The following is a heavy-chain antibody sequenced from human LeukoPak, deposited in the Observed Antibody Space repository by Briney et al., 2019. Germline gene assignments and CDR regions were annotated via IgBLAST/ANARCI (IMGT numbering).Heavy chain of an antibody. V-gene: IGHV3-48*01. D-gene: IGHD5-18*01. J-gene: IGHJ4*02. CDR2: ISSSSSTI. CDR3: ASRGGILTERPFRFDY. Sequence: GSLRLSCAASGFTFSSYSMNWVRQAPGKGLEWVSYISSSSSTIYYADYVKGRFTISRDNAQNSLYLQMNSLRAEDTAVYYCASRGGILTERPFRFDYWGQGTLVTVSS. CDR1: GFTFSSYS.